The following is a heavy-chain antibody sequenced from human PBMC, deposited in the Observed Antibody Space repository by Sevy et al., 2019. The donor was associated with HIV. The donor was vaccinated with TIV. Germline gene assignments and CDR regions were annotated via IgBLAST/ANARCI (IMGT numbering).Heavy chain of an antibody. V-gene: IGHV1-2*06. CDR2: INPNSGGT. J-gene: IGHJ6*02. CDR1: GYTFSNYY. Sequence: ASVKVSCKASGYTFSNYYMDWVRQAPGQGLEWMGRINPNSGGTNYAQKFQGRVTMTSDTSIRKADMELTRLRSDDTAMYYCARERITMVEGVFITTYYHYGMDVWGQGTTVTVSS. D-gene: IGHD3-10*01. CDR3: ARERITMVEGVFITTYYHYGMDV.